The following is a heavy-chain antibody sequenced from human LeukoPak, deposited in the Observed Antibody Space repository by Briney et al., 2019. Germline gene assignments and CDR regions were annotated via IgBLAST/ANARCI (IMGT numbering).Heavy chain of an antibody. J-gene: IGHJ4*02. V-gene: IGHV3-23*01. CDR1: GFTFSTYA. CDR2: VRGSGTDT. CDR3: AKTSRRDSAYDSPFDY. Sequence: PGGSLRLSCAASGFTFSTYAMTWVRQAPGKGLEWVSAVRGSGTDTYYADSVKGRFTISRDNSKNTLYLQMNSLRAEDTAIYYCAKTSRRDSAYDSPFDYWGQGTLVTVS. D-gene: IGHD5-12*01.